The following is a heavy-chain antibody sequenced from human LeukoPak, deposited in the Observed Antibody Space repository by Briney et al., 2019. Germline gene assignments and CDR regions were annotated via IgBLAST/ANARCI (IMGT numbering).Heavy chain of an antibody. CDR1: GFTFSSYW. CDR3: ARGDTMVRGVIKAYYYYYMDV. Sequence: GGSLRLSCAASGFTFSSYWMSWVRQAPGKGLEWVANIKQDGSEKHYVDSVKGRFTISRDNAKNSLYLQMNSLRAEDTAVYYCARGDTMVRGVIKAYYYYYMDVWGKGTTVTVTS. CDR2: IKQDGSEK. J-gene: IGHJ6*03. V-gene: IGHV3-7*01. D-gene: IGHD3-10*01.